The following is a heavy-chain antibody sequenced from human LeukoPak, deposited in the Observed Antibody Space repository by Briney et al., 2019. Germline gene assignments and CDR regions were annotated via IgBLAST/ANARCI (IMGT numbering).Heavy chain of an antibody. CDR3: ARDHSGYDQFDY. CDR1: GYTFTGYY. CDR2: INPSSGGT. Sequence: ASVKVSCKASGYTFTGYYMHWVRQAPGQGLEWMGRINPSSGGTNYAQKFQGRVTMTRDTSISTAYMELSRLRSDDTAVYYCARDHSGYDQFDYWGQGTLVTVSS. D-gene: IGHD5-12*01. J-gene: IGHJ4*02. V-gene: IGHV1-2*06.